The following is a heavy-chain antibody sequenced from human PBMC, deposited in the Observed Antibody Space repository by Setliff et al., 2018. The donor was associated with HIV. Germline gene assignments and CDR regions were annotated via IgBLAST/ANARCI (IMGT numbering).Heavy chain of an antibody. Sequence: ASVKVSCKASGGTFSSYAISWVRQAPGQGLEWMGGIIPIFGTANYAQKFQGRVTITTDESTSTAYMELSSLRSEDTAVYYCARRLRDGYNLGRFDYWGQGTLVTVSS. V-gene: IGHV1-69*05. CDR1: GGTFSSYA. CDR2: IIPIFGTA. CDR3: ARRLRDGYNLGRFDY. J-gene: IGHJ4*02. D-gene: IGHD5-12*01.